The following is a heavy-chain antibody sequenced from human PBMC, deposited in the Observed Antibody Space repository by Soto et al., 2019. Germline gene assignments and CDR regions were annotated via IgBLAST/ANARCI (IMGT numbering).Heavy chain of an antibody. J-gene: IGHJ4*02. V-gene: IGHV1-2*02. CDR2: INANSGDT. CDR1: GYTFSGHY. CDR3: ARGGALDGTSPPFNH. D-gene: IGHD6-19*01. Sequence: GASVKVSCKASGYTFSGHYMHWIRQAPGQGPEWLGWINANSGDTDRAPKVQERLTMTRDTSISTAYMELSRLRSDDTAVYYCARGGALDGTSPPFNHWGQGTLVTVSS.